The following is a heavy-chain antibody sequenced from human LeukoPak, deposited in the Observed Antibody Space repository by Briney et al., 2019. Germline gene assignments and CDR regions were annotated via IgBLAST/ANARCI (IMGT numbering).Heavy chain of an antibody. CDR1: GFIFSSYP. V-gene: IGHV3-23*01. CDR2: ISGSGGRT. CDR3: AKSVEHSNYRKFHD. Sequence: GGSLRLSCAASGFIFSSYPMSWVRQAPGKGLEWVSAISGSGGRTYYADSVKGRFTISRDNSKNTLYLQMKSLRVDDTAVYYCAKSVEHSNYRKFHDWGQGTLVTVST. J-gene: IGHJ4*02. D-gene: IGHD4-11*01.